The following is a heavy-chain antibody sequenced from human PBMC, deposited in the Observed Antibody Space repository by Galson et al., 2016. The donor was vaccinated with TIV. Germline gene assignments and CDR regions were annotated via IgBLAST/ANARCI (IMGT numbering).Heavy chain of an antibody. V-gene: IGHV1-69*10. CDR3: ARGPNYYHSYMDV. J-gene: IGHJ6*03. CDR1: GGIFNTYA. CDR2: INPLFGIA. D-gene: IGHD3-16*01. Sequence: SVKVSCKASGGIFNTYAISWVRQAPGQGLEWMGGINPLFGIATYAEKFQGRVTITADTSTRPAYMELSNLRSEDTAMYYYARGPNYYHSYMDVWGKGTTVTVSS.